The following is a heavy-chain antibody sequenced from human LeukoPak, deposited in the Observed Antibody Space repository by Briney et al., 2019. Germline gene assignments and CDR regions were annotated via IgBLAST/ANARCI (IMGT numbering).Heavy chain of an antibody. CDR2: IYYSGST. J-gene: IGHJ5*02. V-gene: IGHV4-39*01. D-gene: IGHD1-26*01. CDR3: ARHEYSGSYYGLSWFDP. Sequence: SGPGLVNPSETLSLTCTASGGSISSSGYYWGWIRQPPAKGLEWIAIIYYSGSTYYNPSLKSQVTISVATSKTQPSLNLSSLTAADTAVYYCARHEYSGSYYGLSWFDPWGQGTLVTVSS. CDR1: GGSISSSGYY.